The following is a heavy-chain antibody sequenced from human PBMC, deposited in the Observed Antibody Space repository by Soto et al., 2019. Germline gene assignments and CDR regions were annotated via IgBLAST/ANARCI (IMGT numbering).Heavy chain of an antibody. CDR1: GFTFSSYA. Sequence: GGSLRLSCAASGFTFSSYAMSWVRQAPGKGLEWVSAISGSGGSTYYADSVKGRFTISRDNSKNTLYLQMNSLRAEDTAVYYCAKDNCSSTSCYTHLDYWGQGTLVTASS. V-gene: IGHV3-23*01. CDR3: AKDNCSSTSCYTHLDY. J-gene: IGHJ4*02. CDR2: ISGSGGST. D-gene: IGHD2-2*02.